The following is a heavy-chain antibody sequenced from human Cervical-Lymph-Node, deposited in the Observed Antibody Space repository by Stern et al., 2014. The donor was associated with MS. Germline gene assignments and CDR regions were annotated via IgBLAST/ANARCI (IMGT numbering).Heavy chain of an antibody. CDR2: IYPGDSDT. CDR1: GYPFTNYW. CDR3: ARHTPYASETYWFDP. V-gene: IGHV5-51*01. J-gene: IGHJ5*02. D-gene: IGHD3-10*01. Sequence: EMQLVESGAEVKKPGESLKISCKASGYPFTNYWIGWVRQLPGKGLEWMGNIYPGDSDTRYSPSFQGQVTISVDKSISTAYLQWSSLKASDTAMYYCARHTPYASETYWFDPWGHGTLVTVSS.